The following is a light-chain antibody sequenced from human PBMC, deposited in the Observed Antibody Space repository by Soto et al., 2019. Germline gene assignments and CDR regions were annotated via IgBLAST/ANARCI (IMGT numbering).Light chain of an antibody. J-gene: IGKJ5*01. V-gene: IGKV1-8*01. CDR2: AAS. CDR3: QQYYSYLPIT. Sequence: AIRMTQSPSSLSASTGDRVTITCRASQGISSYLAWYQQKPGKAPKLLIYAASTLQSGVPSRFSGSGSGTDFTLPISCLQSEDFATYYCQQYYSYLPITFGQGTRLEIK. CDR1: QGISSY.